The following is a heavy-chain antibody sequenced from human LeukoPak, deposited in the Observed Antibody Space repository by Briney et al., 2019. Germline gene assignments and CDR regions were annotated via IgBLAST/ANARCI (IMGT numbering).Heavy chain of an antibody. D-gene: IGHD3-22*01. CDR2: ILYDGSNK. CDR1: GFTFSSFA. V-gene: IGHV3-30*01. Sequence: GGSLRLSCAASGFTFSSFAMHWVRQAPGKGLEWVAVILYDGSNKYYAGSVKGRFTISRDDSKNTLYLQMNSLRPEDTAVYYCARESRYYYDSSGYLNWFDPWGQGTLVTVSS. J-gene: IGHJ5*02. CDR3: ARESRYYYDSSGYLNWFDP.